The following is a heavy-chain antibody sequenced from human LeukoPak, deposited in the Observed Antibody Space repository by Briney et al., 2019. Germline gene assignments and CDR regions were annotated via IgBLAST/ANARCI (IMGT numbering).Heavy chain of an antibody. CDR2: VYYSGST. J-gene: IGHJ4*02. V-gene: IGHV4-59*01. CDR1: GGSISSYY. Sequence: PSETLSLTCTVSGGSISSYYWSWIRQPPGKGLEWIGYVYYSGSTNYNPSLKSRVTISVDTSKNQFSLKLSSVTAADTAVYYCASHSTTWYYFDYWGQGTLVTVSS. D-gene: IGHD6-13*01. CDR3: ASHSTTWYYFDY.